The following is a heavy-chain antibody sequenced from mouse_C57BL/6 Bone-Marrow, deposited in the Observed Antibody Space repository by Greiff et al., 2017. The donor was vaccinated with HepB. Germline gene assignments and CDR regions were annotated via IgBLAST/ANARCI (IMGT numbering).Heavy chain of an antibody. CDR3: TRLDYYGSSYDY. CDR2: IYPGNSDT. CDR1: GYTFTSYW. J-gene: IGHJ2*01. V-gene: IGHV1-5*01. D-gene: IGHD1-1*01. Sequence: EVQLQQSGTVLARPGASVKMSCKTSGYTFTSYWMHWVNQRPGQGLEWIGAIYPGNSDTSYNQKFKGKAKLTAVTSASTAYMELSSLTNEDSAVYYCTRLDYYGSSYDYWGQGTTLTVSS.